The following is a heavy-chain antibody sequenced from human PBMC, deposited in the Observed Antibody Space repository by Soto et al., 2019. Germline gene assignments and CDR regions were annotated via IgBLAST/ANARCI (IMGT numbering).Heavy chain of an antibody. CDR3: AHRASRGMYY. CDR1: GFSLSTRGVG. Sequence: QITLKESGPTLVKPTQTLTLTCTFSGFSLSTRGVGVGWIRQPPGKPLEWLALISWDGDKRYSPSLKSRFTITKDTSKNQVVLTMTNRGPVETATDDCAHRASRGMYYWGQGTLVTVSS. J-gene: IGHJ4*02. V-gene: IGHV2-5*02. D-gene: IGHD3-10*01. CDR2: ISWDGDK.